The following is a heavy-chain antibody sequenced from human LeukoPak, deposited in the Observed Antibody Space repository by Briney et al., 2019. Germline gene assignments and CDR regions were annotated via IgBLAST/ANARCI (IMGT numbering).Heavy chain of an antibody. V-gene: IGHV3-33*01. CDR1: GFTFSSYG. CDR3: ARDGSPLWSPDYYYGMDV. J-gene: IGHJ6*02. CDR2: IWYDGSNK. D-gene: IGHD3-10*01. Sequence: GGSLRLSCAASGFTFSSYGMHWVRQAPGKGLEWVAVIWYDGSNKYYADSVKGRFTISRDNSKNTQYLQMNSLRAEDTAVYYCARDGSPLWSPDYYYGMDVWGQGTTVTVSS.